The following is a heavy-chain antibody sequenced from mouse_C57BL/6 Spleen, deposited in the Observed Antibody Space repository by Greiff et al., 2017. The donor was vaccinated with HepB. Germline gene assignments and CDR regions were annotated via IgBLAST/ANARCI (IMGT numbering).Heavy chain of an antibody. CDR1: GYAFSSYW. V-gene: IGHV1-80*01. Sequence: QVQLKESGAELVKPGASVKISCKASGYAFSSYWMNWVKQRPGKGLEWIGQIYPGDGDTNYNGKFKGKATLTADKSSSTAYMQLSSLTSEDSAVYFCARPSTGIITSMDYWGQGTSVTVSS. CDR3: ARPSTGIITSMDY. J-gene: IGHJ4*01. D-gene: IGHD1-2*01. CDR2: IYPGDGDT.